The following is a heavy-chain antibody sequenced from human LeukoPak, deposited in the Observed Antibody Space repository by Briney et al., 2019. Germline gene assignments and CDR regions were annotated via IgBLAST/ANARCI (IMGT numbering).Heavy chain of an antibody. J-gene: IGHJ4*02. Sequence: SETLSLTCAVSGGSISSGDYSWSWTRQPPGKGLEWIGSINYSGSFYYNPSLQSRGTISVETSKNQVSLKVNSVTAADTAVYYCATYSSSWYWIYWGQGILVTVSS. CDR3: ATYSSSWYWIY. CDR1: GGSISSGDYS. V-gene: IGHV4-30-2*03. CDR2: INYSGSF. D-gene: IGHD6-13*01.